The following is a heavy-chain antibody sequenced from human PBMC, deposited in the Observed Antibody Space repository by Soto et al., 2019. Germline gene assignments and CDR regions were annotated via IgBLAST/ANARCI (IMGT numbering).Heavy chain of an antibody. Sequence: EVQLVESGGGLVTPGGSLRLSCAASGFTFSSYSMNWVRQAPGKGLEWVSSISSGSSYIYYADSLTGRFIISRDNAKNSMYLQMNSLRVDDTAVYYCTAGRDGYKRADYWGQGTLVTVSS. D-gene: IGHD5-12*01. CDR1: GFTFSSYS. J-gene: IGHJ4*02. V-gene: IGHV3-21*06. CDR3: TAGRDGYKRADY. CDR2: ISSGSSYI.